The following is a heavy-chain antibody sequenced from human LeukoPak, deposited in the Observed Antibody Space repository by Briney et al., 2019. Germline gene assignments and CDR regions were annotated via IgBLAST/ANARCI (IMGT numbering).Heavy chain of an antibody. V-gene: IGHV4-34*01. D-gene: IGHD2-2*01. J-gene: IGHJ6*04. CDR1: GGSFSGYY. CDR3: ARGKGCSSTRCPYGMDV. CDR2: INHSGST. Sequence: SETLSLTCAVYGGSFSGYYWSWIRQPPGKGLEWIGDINHSGSTNYNPSLKSRITILADTSKNSFSLLLSSVTAADTAVYYCARGKGCSSTRCPYGMDVWGKGTTVTVSS.